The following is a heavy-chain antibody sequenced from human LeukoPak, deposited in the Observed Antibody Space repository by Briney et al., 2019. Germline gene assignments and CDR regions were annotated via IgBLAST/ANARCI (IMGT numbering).Heavy chain of an antibody. CDR3: ARTPSGSGDPHYGGWFDP. D-gene: IGHD3-10*01. Sequence: SETLSLTCTVSGGSISSYYWSWIRHPPGKGLEWIGYIYYSGSANYNPSLKSRVTISVDTSKNQFSLKLSSVTAADTAVYYCARTPSGSGDPHYGGWFDPWGQGTLVTVSS. CDR2: IYYSGSA. V-gene: IGHV4-59*01. CDR1: GGSISSYY. J-gene: IGHJ5*02.